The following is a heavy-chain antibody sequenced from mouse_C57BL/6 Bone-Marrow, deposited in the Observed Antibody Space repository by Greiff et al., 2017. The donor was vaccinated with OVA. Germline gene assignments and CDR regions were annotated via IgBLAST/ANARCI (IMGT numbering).Heavy chain of an antibody. CDR1: GYSFTGYY. J-gene: IGHJ2*01. V-gene: IGHV1-43*01. Sequence: VQLQQSGPELVKPGASVKISCKASGYSFTGYYMHWVKQSSEKSLEWIGEINPSTGGTSYNQKFKGKATLTVDKSSSTAYMQLKSLTSEDSAVYYCAREGLFGSSYAYWGQGTTLTVSS. D-gene: IGHD1-1*01. CDR2: INPSTGGT. CDR3: AREGLFGSSYAY.